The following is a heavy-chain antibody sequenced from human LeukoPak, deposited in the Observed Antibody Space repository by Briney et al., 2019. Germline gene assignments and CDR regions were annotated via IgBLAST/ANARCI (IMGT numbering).Heavy chain of an antibody. CDR3: ARGSIGSGSPP. D-gene: IGHD1-26*01. CDR1: EFTFSSYW. CDR2: IKQDGSEK. J-gene: IGHJ4*02. V-gene: IGHV3-7*01. Sequence: GGSLRLSCAASEFTFSSYWMSWVRQAPGKGLEWVANIKQDGSEKYYVDSVKGRFTISRDNAKNSLYLQMNSLRAEDTAVYYCARGSIGSGSPPWGQGTLVTVSS.